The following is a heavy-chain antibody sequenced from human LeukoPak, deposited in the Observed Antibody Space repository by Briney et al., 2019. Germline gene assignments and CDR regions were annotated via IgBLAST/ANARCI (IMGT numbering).Heavy chain of an antibody. J-gene: IGHJ4*02. CDR1: GFTFSSYG. CDR3: TRDLDYVWGSYFY. CDR2: IRYDGSNK. V-gene: IGHV3-30*02. Sequence: GGSLRLSCAASGFTFSSYGMHWVRQAPGKGLEWVAFIRYDGSNKYYADSVKGRFTISRDNSKNTLYLQMNSLRAEDTALYYCTRDLDYVWGSYFYWGQGTLVTVSS. D-gene: IGHD3-16*01.